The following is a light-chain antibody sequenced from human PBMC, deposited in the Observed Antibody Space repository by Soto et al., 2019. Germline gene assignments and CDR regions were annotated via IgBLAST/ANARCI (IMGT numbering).Light chain of an antibody. J-gene: IGKJ2*02. Sequence: DIQLTQSPSSVSASVGDSVTLTCRASQAISTWLAWYQQRPGKAPQLLIFGASSLQSGVPSRFIGRGFGTDFTLTISCLQPEDFATYYWQQTSSFPCTFGQGTKLDIK. CDR3: QQTSSFPCT. V-gene: IGKV1-12*01. CDR2: GAS. CDR1: QAISTW.